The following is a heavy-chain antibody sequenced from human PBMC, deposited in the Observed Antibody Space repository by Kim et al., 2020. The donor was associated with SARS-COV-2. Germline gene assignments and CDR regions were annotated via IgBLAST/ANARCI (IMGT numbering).Heavy chain of an antibody. V-gene: IGHV4-34*01. CDR3: ARGLVNPYYYYYYYMDV. Sequence: LKSRVTISVDTSKNQFSLKLSSVTAADTAVYYCARGLVNPYYYYYYYMDVWGKGTTVTVSS. J-gene: IGHJ6*03. D-gene: IGHD6-6*01.